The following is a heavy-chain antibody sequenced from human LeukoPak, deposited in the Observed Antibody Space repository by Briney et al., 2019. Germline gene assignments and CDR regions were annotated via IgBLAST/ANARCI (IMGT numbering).Heavy chain of an antibody. V-gene: IGHV3-33*01. J-gene: IGHJ3*02. D-gene: IGHD3-22*01. Sequence: PGGSLRLSCAASGFTFSSYGMHWVRQAPGKGLEWVAVIWYDGSNKYYADSVKGRFTISRDNSKNTLYLQMNSLRAEDTAVYCCARDNYYDSSGYYPYDAFDIWGQGTMVTVSS. CDR2: IWYDGSNK. CDR1: GFTFSSYG. CDR3: ARDNYYDSSGYYPYDAFDI.